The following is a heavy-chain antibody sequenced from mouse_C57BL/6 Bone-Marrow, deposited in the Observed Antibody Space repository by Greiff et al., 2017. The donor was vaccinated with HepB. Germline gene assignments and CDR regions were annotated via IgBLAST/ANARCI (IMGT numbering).Heavy chain of an antibody. J-gene: IGHJ1*03. V-gene: IGHV1-26*01. CDR1: GYTFTDYY. Sequence: VQLQQSGPELVKPGASVKISCKASGYTFTDYYMNWVKQSHGKSLEWIGDINPNNGGTSYNQKFKGKATLTVDKSSSTAYMELRSLTSEDSAVYYCALGGSSFYWYFDVWGTGTTVTVSS. CDR2: INPNNGGT. D-gene: IGHD1-1*01. CDR3: ALGGSSFYWYFDV.